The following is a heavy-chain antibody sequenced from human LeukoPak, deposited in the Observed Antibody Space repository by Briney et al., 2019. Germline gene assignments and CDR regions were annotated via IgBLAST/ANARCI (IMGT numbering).Heavy chain of an antibody. V-gene: IGHV3-53*04. Sequence: GGSLRLSCAASGFTVSSNYMSWVRQAPGKGLEWVSVIYSGGSTYYADSVKGRFTICRHNSKNTLYLQMNSLRAEDTAVYYCASAYYGSGSNLYYYYGMDVWGQGTTVTVSS. D-gene: IGHD3-10*01. CDR2: IYSGGST. CDR1: GFTVSSNY. CDR3: ASAYYGSGSNLYYYYGMDV. J-gene: IGHJ6*02.